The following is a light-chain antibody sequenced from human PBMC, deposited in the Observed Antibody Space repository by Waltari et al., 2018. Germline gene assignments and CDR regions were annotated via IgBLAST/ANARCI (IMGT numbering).Light chain of an antibody. J-gene: IGKJ2*03. CDR3: QQRSSWPYS. Sequence: EIVLTQSPATLSLSPGEGATLSCRASQSVGRFLAWYQQKPGQAPRLLIYDASNRATGIPARFSACGSETDFTLTLSRLEPEDFAVYYCQQRSSWPYSFGQGTKLEIK. V-gene: IGKV3-11*01. CDR1: QSVGRF. CDR2: DAS.